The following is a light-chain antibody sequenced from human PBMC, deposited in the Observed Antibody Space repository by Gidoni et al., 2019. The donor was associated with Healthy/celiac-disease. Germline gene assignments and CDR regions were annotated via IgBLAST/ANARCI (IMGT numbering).Light chain of an antibody. Sequence: DIVMTQPPLSLPVTPGEPASISCRSSQSLLHSNGYNYLDWYLQKPGQSPQLLIYLGSNRASGVPDRFSGSASGTDFTLKISRVEAEDVGVYYCMQALQTPWTFGQGTKVEIK. CDR1: QSLLHSNGYNY. V-gene: IGKV2-28*01. CDR2: LGS. CDR3: MQALQTPWT. J-gene: IGKJ1*01.